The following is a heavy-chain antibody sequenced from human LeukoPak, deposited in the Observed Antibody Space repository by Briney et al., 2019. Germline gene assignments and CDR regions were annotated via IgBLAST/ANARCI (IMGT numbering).Heavy chain of an antibody. Sequence: GGSLRLSCAASGFTFSSYSMNWVRQAPGKGLEWVSSISSSSSYIYYADSVKGRFTISRDNAKNSLYLQMNSLRAEDTAVYYCARDGDPIGRLRAFDIWGQGTMVTVSS. CDR1: GFTFSSYS. CDR2: ISSSSSYI. J-gene: IGHJ3*02. CDR3: ARDGDPIGRLRAFDI. V-gene: IGHV3-21*01. D-gene: IGHD7-27*01.